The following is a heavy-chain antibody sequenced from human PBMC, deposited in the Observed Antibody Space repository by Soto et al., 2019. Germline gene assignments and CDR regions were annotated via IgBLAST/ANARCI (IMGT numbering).Heavy chain of an antibody. D-gene: IGHD3-22*01. CDR3: ARDPATTMIVVDGWFDP. Sequence: QVQLVESGGGVVQPGRSLRLSCAASGFTFSSYGMHWVRQAPGKGLEWVAVIWYDGSNKYYADSVKGRFTISRDNSKNTLYQQMNSLRAEDTAVYYCARDPATTMIVVDGWFDPWGQGTLVTVSS. V-gene: IGHV3-33*01. J-gene: IGHJ5*02. CDR2: IWYDGSNK. CDR1: GFTFSSYG.